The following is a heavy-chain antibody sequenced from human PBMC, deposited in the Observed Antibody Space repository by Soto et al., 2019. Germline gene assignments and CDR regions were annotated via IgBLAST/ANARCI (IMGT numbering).Heavy chain of an antibody. D-gene: IGHD3-9*01. CDR3: ARSLNKLRYFDWLLPTYGMDV. J-gene: IGHJ6*02. Sequence: SVKVSCKASGGTFSSYAISWVRQAPGQGLEWMGGIIPIFGAANYAQKFQGRVTITADESTSTAYMELSSLRSEDTAVYYCARSLNKLRYFDWLLPTYGMDVWGQGTTVTVSS. CDR2: IIPIFGAA. CDR1: GGTFSSYA. V-gene: IGHV1-69*13.